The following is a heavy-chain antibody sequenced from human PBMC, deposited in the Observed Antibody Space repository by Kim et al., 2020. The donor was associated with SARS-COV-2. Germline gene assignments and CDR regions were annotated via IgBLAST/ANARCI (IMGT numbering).Heavy chain of an antibody. D-gene: IGHD3-16*01. Sequence: RFTISRDNSKNPLYLQMNSLRAEDTAVYYCAKAGNDYVWGSSRPTYYFDYWGQGTLVTVSS. J-gene: IGHJ4*02. CDR3: AKAGNDYVWGSSRPTYYFDY. V-gene: IGHV3-30*02.